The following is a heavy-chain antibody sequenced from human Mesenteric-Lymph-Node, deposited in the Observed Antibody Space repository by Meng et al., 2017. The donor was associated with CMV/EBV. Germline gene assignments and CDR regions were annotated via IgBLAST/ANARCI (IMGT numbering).Heavy chain of an antibody. CDR3: ARSPYDFWSGYHNWFDS. V-gene: IGHV4-61*01. D-gene: IGHD3-3*01. CDR2: IYHSGNT. CDR1: GGSVSSDSYF. Sequence: GSLRLSCTVSGGSVSSDSYFWSWIRQRPGKGLEWVGYIYHSGNTNHNPSLMSRVTTSLDTSKNQFSLKVRSVTTADTAVYFCARSPYDFWSGYHNWFDSWGQGTLVTVSS. J-gene: IGHJ5*01.